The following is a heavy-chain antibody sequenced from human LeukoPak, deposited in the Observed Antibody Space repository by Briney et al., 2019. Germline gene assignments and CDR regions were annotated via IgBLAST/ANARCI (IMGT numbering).Heavy chain of an antibody. CDR2: MNPNSGNT. CDR3: ARGDVLVVAAIQYYFDY. D-gene: IGHD2-15*01. V-gene: IGHV1-8*01. Sequence: ASVKVSCKASGYTFTSYDINWVRQATGQGLEWMGWMNPNSGNTGYAQKFQGRVTMTRNTSIRTAYMELSSLRSEDTAVYYCARGDVLVVAAIQYYFDYWGQGTLVTVSS. CDR1: GYTFTSYD. J-gene: IGHJ4*02.